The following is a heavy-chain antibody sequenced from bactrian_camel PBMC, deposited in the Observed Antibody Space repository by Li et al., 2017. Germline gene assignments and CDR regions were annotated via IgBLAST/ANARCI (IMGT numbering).Heavy chain of an antibody. CDR1: GFTFRLAA. D-gene: IGHD1*01. J-gene: IGHJ4*01. Sequence: VESGGSLRLSCAASGFTFRLAAMSWVRQAPGKGLEWVSTISSGGGTTVYADSGKGRFTMSRANAKNTLYLQLNSLKTEDTAMYYCAKDRFGSGRGQGTQVTVS. V-gene: IGHV3S41*01. CDR2: ISSGGGTT. CDR3: AKDRFGSG.